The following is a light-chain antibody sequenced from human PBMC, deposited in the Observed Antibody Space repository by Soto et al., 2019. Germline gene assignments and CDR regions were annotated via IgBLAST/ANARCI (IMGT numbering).Light chain of an antibody. CDR2: DVN. J-gene: IGLJ2*01. CDR1: SSDVGNYKY. Sequence: QSALTQPRSVSGSPGQSVTISCTGTSSDVGNYKYVSWYQQHPGKAPKLMISDVNVRPSGVPDRFSGSKSGNTASLTISGLQTEDEADYYCCSYVGSYSLIFGGGTKLTVL. V-gene: IGLV2-11*01. CDR3: CSYVGSYSLI.